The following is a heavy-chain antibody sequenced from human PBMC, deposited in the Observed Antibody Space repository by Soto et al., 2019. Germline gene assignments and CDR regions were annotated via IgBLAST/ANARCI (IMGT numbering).Heavy chain of an antibody. CDR2: FSSHSSTL. CDR1: GFTFSGYS. CDR3: VRDGSGKLYLNWFDP. V-gene: IGHV3-48*02. D-gene: IGHD6-19*01. J-gene: IGHJ5*02. Sequence: EVHLVESGGGLVQPGGSLRLSCAASGFTFSGYSMNWVRQAPGKGLEWLSYFSSHSSTLNYAESVKGRFTISRDNDGNSVYLQMNSLREEETAVYYCVRDGSGKLYLNWFDPWGQGTLVTVSS.